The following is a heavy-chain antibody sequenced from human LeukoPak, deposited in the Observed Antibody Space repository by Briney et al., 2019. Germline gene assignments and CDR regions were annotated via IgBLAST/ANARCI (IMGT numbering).Heavy chain of an antibody. Sequence: ASVTVACKPSGYTFTSYYMEWVRQAPGDGREWMGILNPSDGSTSYAQKVQGSVTMTRDTSTSTVYMELSSLRSEDTAVYYCARDTLIAVAGTLDYWGQGTLVTVSS. CDR1: GYTFTSYY. V-gene: IGHV1-46*01. J-gene: IGHJ4*02. CDR2: LNPSDGST. D-gene: IGHD6-19*01. CDR3: ARDTLIAVAGTLDY.